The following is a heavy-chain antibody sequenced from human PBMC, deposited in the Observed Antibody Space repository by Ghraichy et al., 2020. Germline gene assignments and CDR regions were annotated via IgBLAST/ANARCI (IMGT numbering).Heavy chain of an antibody. J-gene: IGHJ6*02. CDR3: AGASSVVRFYYYAGMDV. V-gene: IGHV3-48*02. CDR1: GLTFSSYS. D-gene: IGHD4-23*01. Sequence: CVGSGLTFSSYSMNWVRQSPGKGLEWVGYITRSSRTITYADSVKGRFTISRDNAQNSLYLQMNSLRDDDTAVYYCAGASSVVRFYYYAGMDVWGQGTTVTVSS. CDR2: ITRSSRTI.